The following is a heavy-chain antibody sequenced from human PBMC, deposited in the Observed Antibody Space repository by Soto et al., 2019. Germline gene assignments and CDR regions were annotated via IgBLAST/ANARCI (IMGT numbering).Heavy chain of an antibody. CDR1: GFIFSRHG. Sequence: HPGGSLRLSCAASGFIFSRHGMHWVRQAPGKGLEWVAQVWSDGSHEYYVDSVKGRFTVSRDNSKNTVYLQMNSLRVEDTAVYYCARDAQQSANYAMDAWGRGTTVTVSS. CDR2: VWSDGSHE. V-gene: IGHV3-33*01. J-gene: IGHJ6*04. CDR3: ARDAQQSANYAMDA. D-gene: IGHD6-13*01.